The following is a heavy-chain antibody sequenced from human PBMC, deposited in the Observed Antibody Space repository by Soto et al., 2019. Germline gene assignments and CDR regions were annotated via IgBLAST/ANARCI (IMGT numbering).Heavy chain of an antibody. V-gene: IGHV1-18*01. D-gene: IGHD3-3*02. J-gene: IGHJ4*02. Sequence: QAQLVQSGAEVKEPGASVKVSCKASGYSFTTSGITWVRQAPGQGLEWMGWISTYNGNTNYAQKLQDRVTLTTDTSTSTHYIELRSLRSDDKTVYYCAGRIYGHYDYCGQGTLVTVSS. CDR1: GYSFTTSG. CDR3: AGRIYGHYDY. CDR2: ISTYNGNT.